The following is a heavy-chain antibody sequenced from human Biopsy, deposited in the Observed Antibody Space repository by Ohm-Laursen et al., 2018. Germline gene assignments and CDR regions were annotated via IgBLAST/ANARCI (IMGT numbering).Heavy chain of an antibody. J-gene: IGHJ4*02. CDR1: RDSISNYY. Sequence: TLSLTWSVSRDSISNYYWTWIRQSPGKGLEWIGYIYYTGSTNYNPSVKSRVTISVDTSKNQFSLKLNSATAADTAVYFCARDSRGGHLNTTLITGKNLDSWGQGILVTVSS. CDR3: ARDSRGGHLNTTLITGKNLDS. D-gene: IGHD3-16*01. V-gene: IGHV4-59*01. CDR2: IYYTGST.